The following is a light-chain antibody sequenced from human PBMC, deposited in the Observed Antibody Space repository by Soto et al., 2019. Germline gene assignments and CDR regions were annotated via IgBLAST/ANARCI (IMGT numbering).Light chain of an antibody. CDR1: QSVSSY. Sequence: EIVLTQSPATLSLSPWERATLSCRASQSVSSYLAWYQQKPGQAPRLLLYDASNRATGIPARFSGSGSGTDFTLTISSLQSEAFAVYYCQQYNTWPPITFGQGTRLEIK. CDR3: QQYNTWPPIT. J-gene: IGKJ5*01. V-gene: IGKV3-11*01. CDR2: DAS.